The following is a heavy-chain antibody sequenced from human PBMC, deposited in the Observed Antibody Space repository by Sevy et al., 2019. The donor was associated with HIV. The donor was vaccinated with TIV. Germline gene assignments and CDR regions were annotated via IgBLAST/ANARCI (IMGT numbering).Heavy chain of an antibody. J-gene: IGHJ6*02. CDR1: GGTFSSYA. D-gene: IGHD1-1*01. CDR3: AGDRQLDRRYYYYGMDV. CDR2: IIPIFGTA. V-gene: IGHV1-69*13. Sequence: SVKVSCKASGGTFSSYAISWVRQAPGQGLEWMGGIIPIFGTANYAQKFQGRVTITADESTSTAYMELSSLGSEDTAMYYCAGDRQLDRRYYYYGMDVWGQGTTVTVSS.